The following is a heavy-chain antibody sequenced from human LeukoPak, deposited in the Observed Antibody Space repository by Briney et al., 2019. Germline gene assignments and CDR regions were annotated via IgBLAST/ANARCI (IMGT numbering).Heavy chain of an antibody. V-gene: IGHV3-23*01. CDR1: GFTFSSYA. CDR2: ISGSGGST. CDR3: AKSVRGYSYAYYPK. Sequence: GGSLRLSCAASGFTFSSYAMSWVRQAPGKGLEWVSAISGSGGSTYYADSVKGRFTISRDNSKNTLYLQMNGLRAEDTAVYYCAKSVRGYSYAYYPKWGQGTLVTVSS. D-gene: IGHD5-18*01. J-gene: IGHJ4*02.